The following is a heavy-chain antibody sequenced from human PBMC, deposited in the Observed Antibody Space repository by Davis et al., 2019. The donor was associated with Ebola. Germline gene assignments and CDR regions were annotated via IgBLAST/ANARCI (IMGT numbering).Heavy chain of an antibody. CDR3: AKQWLGWAGGMDV. J-gene: IGHJ6*02. CDR2: IYPGDSDT. Sequence: GESLKISCKGSGFSFTSYWIGWVRQMPGKGLEWMGIIYPGDSDTRYSPSFQGQVTISADKSISTAYLQWSSLKASDTAMYCCAKQWLGWAGGMDVWGQGTTVTVSS. V-gene: IGHV5-51*01. CDR1: GFSFTSYW. D-gene: IGHD6-19*01.